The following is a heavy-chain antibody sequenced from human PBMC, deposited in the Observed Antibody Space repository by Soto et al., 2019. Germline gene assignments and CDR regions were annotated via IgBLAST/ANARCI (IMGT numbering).Heavy chain of an antibody. CDR1: GSTFTGYY. D-gene: IGHD5-18*01. CDR2: INPNSGGT. V-gene: IGHV1-2*02. Sequence: ASVKVSCKASGSTFTGYYMRWVRQAPGQGLEWMGWINPNSGGTNYAQKFQGRVTMTRDTSISTAYMELSRLRSDDTAVYYCARAVSYGSGGLSWGQGTLVTVSS. J-gene: IGHJ5*02. CDR3: ARAVSYGSGGLS.